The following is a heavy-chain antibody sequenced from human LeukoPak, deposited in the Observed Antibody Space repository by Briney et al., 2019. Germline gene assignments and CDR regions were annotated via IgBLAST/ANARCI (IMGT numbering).Heavy chain of an antibody. CDR1: GFTFSSYS. V-gene: IGHV3-21*01. J-gene: IGHJ3*02. CDR2: ISSSSSYI. Sequence: GGSLRLSCAASGFTFSSYSMNWVRQAPGKGLEWVSSISSSSSYIYYANSVKGRFTISRDNAKNSLYLQMNSLRAEDTAVYYCARDSDGDDVFDSWGQGTMVTVSS. CDR3: ARDSDGDDVFDS. D-gene: IGHD3-10*01.